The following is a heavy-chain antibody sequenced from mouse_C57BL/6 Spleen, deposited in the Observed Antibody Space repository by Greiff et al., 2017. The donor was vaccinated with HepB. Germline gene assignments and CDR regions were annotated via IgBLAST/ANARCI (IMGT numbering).Heavy chain of an antibody. CDR3: ARARSNGDY. CDR2: INPSSGYT. J-gene: IGHJ2*01. D-gene: IGHD2-5*01. CDR1: GYTLTSYW. Sequence: VQLQQSGAVLAKPGASVKPSCKASGYTLTSYWMHWVKQRPGQGLGWIGHINPSSGYTKYNQKFKDKATLTAEKSYSTACIQLSNMTYEDSAVYCCARARSNGDYWGQGTTHAVSS. V-gene: IGHV1-7*01.